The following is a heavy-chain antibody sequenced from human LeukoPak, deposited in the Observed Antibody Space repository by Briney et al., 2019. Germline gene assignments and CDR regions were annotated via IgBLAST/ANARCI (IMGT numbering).Heavy chain of an antibody. D-gene: IGHD6-13*01. CDR2: IGGSGSSI. V-gene: IGHV3-21*01. J-gene: IGHJ4*02. CDR3: ARATTEAGISATGTGY. CDR1: GFTFSTYS. Sequence: GGSLRLSCAASGFTFSTYSMNWVRQAPGKGLEWVSPIGGSGSSIYYADSVKGRFTISRDNAKNSLYLHMNSLRAEDTAVYYCARATTEAGISATGTGYWGQGTLVTVSS.